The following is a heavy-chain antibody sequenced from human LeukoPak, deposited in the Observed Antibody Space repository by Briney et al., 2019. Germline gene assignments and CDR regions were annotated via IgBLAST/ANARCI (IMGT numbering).Heavy chain of an antibody. Sequence: GGSLRLSCAAPGFTFSSYGMSWVRQAPGKGLEWVSTITGSGGTTYYADSVKGRFTISTDNFKNTPYLQMNSLRAEDTAVYFCAKGHIDGRYLFFDYGGRETWVTFSS. D-gene: IGHD2-21*01. CDR1: GFTFSSYG. J-gene: IGHJ4*02. CDR2: ITGSGGTT. V-gene: IGHV3-23*01. CDR3: AKGHIDGRYLFFDY.